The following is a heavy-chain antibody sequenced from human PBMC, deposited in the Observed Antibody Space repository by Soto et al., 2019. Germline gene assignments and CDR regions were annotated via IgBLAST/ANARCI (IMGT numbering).Heavy chain of an antibody. V-gene: IGHV3-23*01. D-gene: IGHD1-7*01. CDR2: ISANGQGI. CDR1: GFTFSTYA. J-gene: IGHJ4*02. CDR3: AKDRNYPRDQFHY. Sequence: GGSLRLSCAASGFTFSTYALSWVRQAPGKGLEWVSAISANGQGIYYADSVRGRFTISRDNPKNTIFLHMDSLRAEDTAVYYCAKDRNYPRDQFHYWGQGTLVTVSS.